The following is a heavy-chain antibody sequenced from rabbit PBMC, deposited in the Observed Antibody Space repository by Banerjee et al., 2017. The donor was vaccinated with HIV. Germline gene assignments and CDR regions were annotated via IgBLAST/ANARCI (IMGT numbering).Heavy chain of an antibody. CDR1: GFDFNNYG. D-gene: IGHD2-1*01. CDR2: IDPVFGRT. Sequence: QLKESGGGLVQPGGSLKLSCKASGFDFNNYGVSWVRQAPGKGLEWIGYIDPVFGRTYYASWVNGRFTISSHDAQNTLYLQLNSLTAADTATYFCVRDLGGTMTIGNLWGPGTLVTVS. J-gene: IGHJ4*01. CDR3: VRDLGGTMTIGNL. V-gene: IGHV1S7*01.